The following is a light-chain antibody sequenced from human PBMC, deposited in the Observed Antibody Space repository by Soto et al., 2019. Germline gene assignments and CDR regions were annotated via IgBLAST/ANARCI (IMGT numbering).Light chain of an antibody. J-gene: IGKJ4*01. V-gene: IGKV3-11*01. CDR2: DAS. Sequence: EVVLTQSPATLSLSPGERATLSCRASQSVSEFLAWYQQKPGQAPRLLIYDASNRATGIPARFSGSGSGTDFTLTISSLEAEDFALYYCRQRSKWPVTFGGGTKVDIK. CDR1: QSVSEF. CDR3: RQRSKWPVT.